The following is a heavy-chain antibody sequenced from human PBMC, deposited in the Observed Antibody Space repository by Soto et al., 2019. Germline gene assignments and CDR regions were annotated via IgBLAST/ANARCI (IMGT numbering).Heavy chain of an antibody. CDR1: GGSISRGGYY. D-gene: IGHD3-16*01. J-gene: IGHJ6*02. CDR2: TTHSGRT. Sequence: TSETLSLTCTVSGGSISRGGYYWSWIRQNPGKGLEWIGETTHSGRTTYTPSLKSRLSILVDTSKNQFSLKVNSVTAADTAVYYCERMGDLPYYYYGMDVWGQGTTVTVSS. V-gene: IGHV4-31*03. CDR3: ERMGDLPYYYYGMDV.